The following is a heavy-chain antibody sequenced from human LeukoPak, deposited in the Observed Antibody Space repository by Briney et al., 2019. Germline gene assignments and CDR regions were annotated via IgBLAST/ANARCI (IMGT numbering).Heavy chain of an antibody. CDR2: MSGSGDGT. CDR1: GFAFSNFA. CDR3: EKMMGQGLYDYCRDV. J-gene: IGHJ6*03. D-gene: IGHD3-16*01. Sequence: GGSLRLSCAASGFAFSNFAMSWVRQAPGKGLEWVSAMSGSGDGTYYADSVKGRFTISRDNSKNTLYLQMNSLRAEDTAVYYCEKMMGQGLYDYCRDVWGKGTTVTVSS. V-gene: IGHV3-23*01.